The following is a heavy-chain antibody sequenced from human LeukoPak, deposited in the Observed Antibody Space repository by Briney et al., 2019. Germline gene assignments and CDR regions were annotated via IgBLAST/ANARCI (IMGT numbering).Heavy chain of an antibody. CDR1: GFSLSTSGVG. CDR3: AHMYSSSFYLLKENWFDP. J-gene: IGHJ5*02. CDR2: IYWDDGK. V-gene: IGHV2-5*02. Sequence: SGPTLVKPTQTLTLTCTFSGFSLSTSGVGVGWIRQPPGKALEWLALIYWDDGKRYSPSLKSRLAITKDTSKNQVVLTMTNMDPVDTATYYCAHMYSSSFYLLKENWFDPWGQGTLVTVSS. D-gene: IGHD6-6*01.